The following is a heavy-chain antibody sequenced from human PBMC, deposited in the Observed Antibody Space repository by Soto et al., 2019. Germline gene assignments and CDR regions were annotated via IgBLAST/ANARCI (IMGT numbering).Heavy chain of an antibody. CDR1: GFTFSSYD. Sequence: QVQLVESGGGVVQPGRSLRLSCAASGFTFSSYDMHWVRQAPGKGLEWVAIISYDGSNKYYADSEKGRFTISRDNSKNTLYLQMNSLRAEDTAVYYCAKEGLAVAGGDYWGQGTLVTVSS. CDR3: AKEGLAVAGGDY. CDR2: ISYDGSNK. V-gene: IGHV3-30*18. D-gene: IGHD6-19*01. J-gene: IGHJ4*02.